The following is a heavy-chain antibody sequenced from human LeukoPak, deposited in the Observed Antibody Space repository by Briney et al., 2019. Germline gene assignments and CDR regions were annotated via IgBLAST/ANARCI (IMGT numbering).Heavy chain of an antibody. Sequence: SVKVSCKASGGTFSSYAISWVRRAPGQGLEWMGGIIPILGTANYAQKFQGRVTITADESTSTAYMELSSLRSEDTAVYYCARDQADYYDSSGYIQINDYWGQGTLVTVSS. J-gene: IGHJ4*02. D-gene: IGHD3-22*01. CDR1: GGTFSSYA. CDR2: IIPILGTA. CDR3: ARDQADYYDSSGYIQINDY. V-gene: IGHV1-69*13.